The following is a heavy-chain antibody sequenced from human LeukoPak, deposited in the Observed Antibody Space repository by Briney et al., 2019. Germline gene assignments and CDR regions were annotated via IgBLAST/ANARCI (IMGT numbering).Heavy chain of an antibody. CDR2: IYYSGST. CDR1: GGSISSYY. D-gene: IGHD3-22*01. J-gene: IGHJ4*02. Sequence: PSETLSLTCTVSGGSISSYYWSWIRQPPGKGLEWIGYIYYSGSTNYNPSLKSRGTISVDTSKNQCSLKLRCVTAADTAVYYCARGLGYYDSSVGYWGQGTLVTVSS. CDR3: ARGLGYYDSSVGY. V-gene: IGHV4-59*01.